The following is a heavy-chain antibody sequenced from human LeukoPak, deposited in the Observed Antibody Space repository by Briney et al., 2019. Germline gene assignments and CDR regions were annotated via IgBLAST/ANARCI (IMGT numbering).Heavy chain of an antibody. CDR3: ARVDYYDSSGYYYGD. D-gene: IGHD3-22*01. V-gene: IGHV1-69*06. J-gene: IGHJ4*02. CDR1: GGTFSSYA. Sequence: SVKVSCKASGGTFSSYAISWVGQAPGQGLEWMGGIIPIFGTANYAQKFQGRVTITADKSTSTAYMELSRLRSEDTAVYYCARVDYYDSSGYYYGDWGQGTLVTVSS. CDR2: IIPIFGTA.